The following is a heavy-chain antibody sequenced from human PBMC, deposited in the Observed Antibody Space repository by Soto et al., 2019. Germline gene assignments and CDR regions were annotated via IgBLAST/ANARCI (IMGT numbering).Heavy chain of an antibody. D-gene: IGHD2-8*01. Sequence: SETLSLTCAVYGGSFSGYYWSWIRQPPGKGLEWIGEINHSGSTNYNPSLKSRVTISVDTSKNQFSLKLSSVTAADTAVYYCARGLKYCTNGVCYWFDPWGQGTLVTVSS. V-gene: IGHV4-34*01. CDR1: GGSFSGYY. CDR2: INHSGST. J-gene: IGHJ5*02. CDR3: ARGLKYCTNGVCYWFDP.